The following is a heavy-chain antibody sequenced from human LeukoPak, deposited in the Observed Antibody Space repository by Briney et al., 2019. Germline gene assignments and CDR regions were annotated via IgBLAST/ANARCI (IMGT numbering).Heavy chain of an antibody. CDR3: ARQRLWFGELSEGHDP. D-gene: IGHD3-10*01. J-gene: IGHJ5*02. V-gene: IGHV4-38-2*02. Sequence: SETLSLTCTVSDDSISSTYYWGWIRQPPGKGLEWIGSIYHSGSTYYNPSLKSRVTISVDTSKNQFSLKLSSVTAADTAVYYCARQRLWFGELSEGHDPWGQGTLVTVSS. CDR1: DDSISSTYY. CDR2: IYHSGST.